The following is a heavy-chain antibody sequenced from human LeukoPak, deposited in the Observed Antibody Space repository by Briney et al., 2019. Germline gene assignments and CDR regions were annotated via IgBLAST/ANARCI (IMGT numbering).Heavy chain of an antibody. CDR3: ARDRGYDGEYYFDY. CDR2: IYYSGST. D-gene: IGHD5-12*01. CDR1: GGSFSGYY. J-gene: IGHJ4*02. Sequence: PSETLSLTCAVYGGSFSGYYWSWIRQPPGKGLEWIGYIYYSGSTNYNPSLKSRVTISVDTSKNQFSLKLSSVTAADTAVYYCARDRGYDGEYYFDYWGQGTLVTVSS. V-gene: IGHV4-59*01.